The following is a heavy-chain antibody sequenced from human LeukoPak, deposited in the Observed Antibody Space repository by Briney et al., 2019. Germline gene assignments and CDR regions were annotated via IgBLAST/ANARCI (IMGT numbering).Heavy chain of an antibody. V-gene: IGHV1-46*01. J-gene: IGHJ4*02. CDR3: ARVSASGSYYPDLDY. CDR1: GYTFTSYY. CDR2: INPSGGST. D-gene: IGHD3-10*01. Sequence: GASVKVSCKASGYTFTSYYMHWVRQAPGQGLEWMGIINPSGGSTSYAQKFQGRVTMTRDTSTNTVYMELSSLRSEDTAVYYCARVSASGSYYPDLDYWGQGTLVTVSS.